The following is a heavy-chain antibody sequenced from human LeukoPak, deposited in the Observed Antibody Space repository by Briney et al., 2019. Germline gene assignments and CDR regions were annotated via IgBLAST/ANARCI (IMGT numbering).Heavy chain of an antibody. CDR1: AFSDKSNY. V-gene: IGHV3-53*01. D-gene: IGHD2-8*02. CDR2: SYSGGST. Sequence: GGSLRLSCVASAFSDKSNYMSWVRQAPGKGLEWVSVSYSGGSTYYEDSVKGRFTVSSDVSKNTLYLQMNNLKGEDTAVYYCASRHCSGENCYAGPLDFWGQGIQVTVSS. CDR3: ASRHCSGENCYAGPLDF. J-gene: IGHJ4*02.